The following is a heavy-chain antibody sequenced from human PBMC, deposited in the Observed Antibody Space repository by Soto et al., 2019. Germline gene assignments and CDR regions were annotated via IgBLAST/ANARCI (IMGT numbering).Heavy chain of an antibody. CDR3: ARDQRRTWVSFDY. CDR1: GFTFSSYG. J-gene: IGHJ4*02. Sequence: QVQLVESGGGVVQPGRSLRLSCAASGFTFSSYGMHWVRQAPGKGLEWVAVIWYDGSNKYYADSVKGRFTISRDNSKNTLYLQMNSLRAEDTAVYYCARDQRRTWVSFDYWGQGTLVTVSS. V-gene: IGHV3-33*01. CDR2: IWYDGSNK. D-gene: IGHD6-13*01.